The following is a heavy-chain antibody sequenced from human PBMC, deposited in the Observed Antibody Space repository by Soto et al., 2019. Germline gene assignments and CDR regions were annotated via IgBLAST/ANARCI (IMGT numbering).Heavy chain of an antibody. D-gene: IGHD1-1*01. Sequence: ASVKVSCKASGYTFSTHAMHWVRQAPGQSIEWMGWINGGTGQTKHSHRFQGRVTITRDTSASTAYMELSSLRSEDTAVYYCARGKGMEENYYYYGLDIWGQGTTVTVSS. CDR1: GYTFSTHA. CDR2: INGGTGQT. V-gene: IGHV1-3*01. CDR3: ARGKGMEENYYYYGLDI. J-gene: IGHJ6*02.